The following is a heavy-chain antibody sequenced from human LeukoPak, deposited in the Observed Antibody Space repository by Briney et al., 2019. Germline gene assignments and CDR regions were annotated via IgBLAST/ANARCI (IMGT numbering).Heavy chain of an antibody. D-gene: IGHD3-22*01. CDR3: ARGLGSYDSSELTWPMISL. CDR2: MNPDSGDT. Sequence: ASVKVFCKASGYTFTSYEINWVRQATGHGLEWMGWMNPDSGDTAYAQKFQGRITMTRSTSITTAYMELSSLRSEDTAVYYCARGLGSYDSSELTWPMISLWGQGTQVTVSS. V-gene: IGHV1-8*01. CDR1: GYTFTSYE. J-gene: IGHJ4*02.